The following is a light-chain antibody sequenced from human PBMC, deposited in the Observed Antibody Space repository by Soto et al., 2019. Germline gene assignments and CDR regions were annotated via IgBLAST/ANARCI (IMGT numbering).Light chain of an antibody. V-gene: IGLV1-44*01. CDR2: RNN. J-gene: IGLJ1*01. Sequence: QSVLNQPPSASGTPGQRVTISCSGSNSNIGRNTVNWYQQLPGTAPKLLIYRNNQRPSGVPDRFSGSKSGTSASLAISGLQSDDESNYYCASWDDGLTGYVFGTGTKVTVL. CDR1: NSNIGRNT. CDR3: ASWDDGLTGYV.